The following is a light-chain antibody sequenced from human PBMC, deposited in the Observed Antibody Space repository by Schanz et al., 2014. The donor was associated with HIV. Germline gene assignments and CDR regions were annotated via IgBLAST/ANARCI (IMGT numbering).Light chain of an antibody. Sequence: QSVLTQPASVSGSPGQSITISCSGDSSDIGGYDYVSWFQQHPGKAPKLIIYDVNNRPSGVSFRFSGSKSGNTASLTISGLQADDEADYYCNSYTSSSTWVFGGGTKLTVL. CDR2: DVN. J-gene: IGLJ3*02. CDR1: SSDIGGYDY. CDR3: NSYTSSSTWV. V-gene: IGLV2-14*03.